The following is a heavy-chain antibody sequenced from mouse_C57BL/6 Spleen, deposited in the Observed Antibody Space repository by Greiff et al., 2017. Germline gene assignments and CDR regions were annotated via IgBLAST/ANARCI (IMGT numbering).Heavy chain of an antibody. V-gene: IGHV1-64*01. CDR2: IHPNSGST. J-gene: IGHJ2*01. Sequence: VKLQQPGAELVKPGASVKLSCKASGYTFTSYWMHWVKQRPGQGLEWIGMIHPNSGSTNYNEKFKSKATLTVDKSSSTAYMQLSSLTSEDSAVYYCAVYDYDGYFDYWGQGTTLTVSS. CDR1: GYTFTSYW. D-gene: IGHD2-4*01. CDR3: AVYDYDGYFDY.